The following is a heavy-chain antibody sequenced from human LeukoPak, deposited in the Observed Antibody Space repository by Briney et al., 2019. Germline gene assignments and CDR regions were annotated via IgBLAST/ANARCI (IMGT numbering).Heavy chain of an antibody. CDR3: ARHRLTSGSYFFDY. V-gene: IGHV3-48*01. CDR2: ISGRSSTI. Sequence: PGGSLTLSCAASAFPFSDYSMNWVRQAPWKGLEWIAYISGRSSTIYYADSVRGRFTISRDNAKNSMYLQMNSLRAEDTAVYYCARHRLTSGSYFFDYWGQGTLVTVSS. CDR1: AFPFSDYS. D-gene: IGHD1-26*01. J-gene: IGHJ4*02.